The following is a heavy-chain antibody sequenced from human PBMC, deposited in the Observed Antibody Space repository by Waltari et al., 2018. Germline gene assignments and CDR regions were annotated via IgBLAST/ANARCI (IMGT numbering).Heavy chain of an antibody. CDR3: ARTSGAAAGKFDY. Sequence: QVQLQESGPGLVKPSETLSLTCTVSGTSISNYYWTWIRQPPGKGLEWIGYISDSGSTSNNPALKSRVTISGDTSKNHFSLKLSSVTAADTAVYYCARTSGAAAGKFDYWGQGTLVTVSS. CDR1: GTSISNYY. J-gene: IGHJ4*02. D-gene: IGHD6-13*01. V-gene: IGHV4-59*01. CDR2: ISDSGST.